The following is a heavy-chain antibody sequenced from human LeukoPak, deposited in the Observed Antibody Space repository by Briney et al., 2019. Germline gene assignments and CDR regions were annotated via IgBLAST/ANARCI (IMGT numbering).Heavy chain of an antibody. D-gene: IGHD2-21*02. CDR3: ARGVAVVTAIGEDWFDP. CDR1: GFTFSSYG. J-gene: IGHJ5*02. Sequence: GGSLRLSCAASGFTFSSYGMHWVRQAPGKGLEWVAFIRYDGSNKYYADSVKGRFTISRDNSKNTLYLQMNSLRAEDTAVYYCARGVAVVTAIGEDWFDPWGQGTLVTVSS. CDR2: IRYDGSNK. V-gene: IGHV3-30*02.